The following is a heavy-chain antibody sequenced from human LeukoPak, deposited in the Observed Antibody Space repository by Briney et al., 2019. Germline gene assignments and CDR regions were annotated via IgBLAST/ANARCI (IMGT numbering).Heavy chain of an antibody. CDR2: IYYSGST. D-gene: IGHD5-12*01. Sequence: PSETLSLTCTVSGCSISINSYYWGWIRQPPGKGLEWLGSIYYSGSTYYNPSLKSRVTISVDTSKNQFSLKLSSVTAADTAVYYCAKVNGYDFFFDYWGQGTLVTVSS. CDR1: GCSISINSYY. V-gene: IGHV4-39*07. CDR3: AKVNGYDFFFDY. J-gene: IGHJ4*02.